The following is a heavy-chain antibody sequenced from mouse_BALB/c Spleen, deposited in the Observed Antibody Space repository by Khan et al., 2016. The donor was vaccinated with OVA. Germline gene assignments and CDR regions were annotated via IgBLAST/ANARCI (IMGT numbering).Heavy chain of an antibody. J-gene: IGHJ3*01. CDR2: ITYSGST. CDR3: ARGRAY. D-gene: IGHD3-3*01. V-gene: IGHV3-2*02. CDR1: GYSITSDYA. Sequence: EVQLVESGPGLVKPSQSLSLTCTVTGYSITSDYAWNWIRQFPGNKLEWMGYITYSGSTSYIPSLKSRLSITRDTSKNQFFLQLNSVTSEDTATYYCARGRAYWGQGTLVTVSA.